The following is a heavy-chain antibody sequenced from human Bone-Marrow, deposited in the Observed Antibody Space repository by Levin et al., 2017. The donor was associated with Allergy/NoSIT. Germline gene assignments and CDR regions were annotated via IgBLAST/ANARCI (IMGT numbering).Heavy chain of an antibody. V-gene: IGHV3-30*18. CDR3: AKGSRLLWFGEFFDY. CDR1: GFPFSTYG. CDR2: ISYDGSDK. Sequence: LSLPCAASGFPFSTYGMHWVRQAPGKGLEWVALISYDGSDKKYADSVKGRFTMSRDNSKNTLYLQMNSLRPEDTAVYYCAKGSRLLWFGEFFDYWGQGTLVTVSS. J-gene: IGHJ4*02. D-gene: IGHD3-10*01.